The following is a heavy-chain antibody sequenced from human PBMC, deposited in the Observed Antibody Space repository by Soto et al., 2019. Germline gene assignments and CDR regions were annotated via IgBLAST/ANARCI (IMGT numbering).Heavy chain of an antibody. V-gene: IGHV3-30-3*01. CDR2: ISYDGSNK. Sequence: GPLRLSCAASGFTFSSYAMHWVRQAPGKGLEWVAVISYDGSNKYYADSVKGRFTISRDNSKNTLYLQMNSLRAEDTAVYYCARVGPGCSGGSCPETYYGMDVWGQGTTVTVSS. CDR3: ARVGPGCSGGSCPETYYGMDV. J-gene: IGHJ6*02. D-gene: IGHD2-15*01. CDR1: GFTFSSYA.